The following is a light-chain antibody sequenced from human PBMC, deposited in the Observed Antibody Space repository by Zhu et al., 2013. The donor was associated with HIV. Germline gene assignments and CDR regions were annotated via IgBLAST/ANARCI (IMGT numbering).Light chain of an antibody. CDR2: GAS. V-gene: IGKV3-15*01. Sequence: EIVMTQSPATLSVSPGERATLSCRASQSITTNLAWYQQKPGQAPRLLIYGASSRATGIPDRFSGSGSGTDFTLTINSLQSEDFALYYCQQYNNWPYTFGQGTKLEI. J-gene: IGKJ2*01. CDR3: QQYNNWPYT. CDR1: QSITTN.